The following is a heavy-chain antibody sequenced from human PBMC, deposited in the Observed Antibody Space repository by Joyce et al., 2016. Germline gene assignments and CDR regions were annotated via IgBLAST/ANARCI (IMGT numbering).Heavy chain of an antibody. CDR3: IRGSSIVYCGGDCYSDAFDI. J-gene: IGHJ3*02. V-gene: IGHV3-74*01. CDR2: NSPDGRRT. Sequence: EAQLVESDGGLVQPGGSLRLSCAVSGFTFSSYWMHWVRQAPGKGLVWVSRNSPDGRRTTYADSGKGRFTISRDNAKDTLYLQMNSLRAEDTAVYYCIRGSSIVYCGGDCYSDAFDIWGQGTMVTVSS. D-gene: IGHD2-21*02. CDR1: GFTFSSYW.